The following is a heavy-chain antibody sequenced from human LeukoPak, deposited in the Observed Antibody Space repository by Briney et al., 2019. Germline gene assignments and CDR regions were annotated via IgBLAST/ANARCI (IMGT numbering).Heavy chain of an antibody. D-gene: IGHD3-3*01. Sequence: PGGSMRLSCIASGFSLSNSAISWVRQAPEKGLEWVSGVSGSGGSTYYTDSMKGRFTISRDNSKNTVYLQMNSLRAEDTAIYYCAKDTDFWSSNYFDYWGQGTLVTVSS. CDR1: GFSLSNSA. V-gene: IGHV3-23*01. CDR3: AKDTDFWSSNYFDY. J-gene: IGHJ4*02. CDR2: VSGSGGST.